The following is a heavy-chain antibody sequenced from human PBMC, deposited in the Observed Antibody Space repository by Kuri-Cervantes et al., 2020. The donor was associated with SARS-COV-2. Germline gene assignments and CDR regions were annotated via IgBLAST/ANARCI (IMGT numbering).Heavy chain of an antibody. CDR2: IVVGSGNT. CDR1: GFTFTSSA. Sequence: SVKVSCKASGFTFTSSAMQWVRQARGQRLEWIGWIVVGSGNTNYAQKFQKRVTITRDMSTSTAYMELSSLRSEDTAVYYCAAPITGTTDYYYYYGMDVWGQGTTVTVSS. D-gene: IGHD1-7*01. J-gene: IGHJ6*02. CDR3: AAPITGTTDYYYYYGMDV. V-gene: IGHV1-58*02.